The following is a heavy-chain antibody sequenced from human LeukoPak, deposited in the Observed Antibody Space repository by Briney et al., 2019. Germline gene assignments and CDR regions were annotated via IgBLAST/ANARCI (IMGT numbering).Heavy chain of an antibody. V-gene: IGHV1-18*01. D-gene: IGHD3-10*01. CDR3: ARSKITMVRGVITCYFDY. J-gene: IGHJ4*02. Sequence: ASVKVSCKASGYTFTSYGISWVRQAPGQGLEWMGWISAYNGNTNYAQKLQGRVTMTTDTSTSTAYMELSRLRSDDTAVYYCARSKITMVRGVITCYFDYWGQGTLVTVSS. CDR2: ISAYNGNT. CDR1: GYTFTSYG.